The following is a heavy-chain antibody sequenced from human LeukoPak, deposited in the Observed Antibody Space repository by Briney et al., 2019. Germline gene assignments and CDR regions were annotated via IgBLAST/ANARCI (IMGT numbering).Heavy chain of an antibody. CDR1: GYSFSTYW. Sequence: GGSLRLSCAASGYSFSTYWMSWVRQAPGKGLEWVANIKQDGSEKYYVDSVKGRFTISRDNAKNSLYLQMNSLRAEDSAVYYCVTYHSSDFFDYWGQGTLVTVSS. V-gene: IGHV3-7*01. CDR2: IKQDGSEK. J-gene: IGHJ4*02. D-gene: IGHD3-22*01. CDR3: VTYHSSDFFDY.